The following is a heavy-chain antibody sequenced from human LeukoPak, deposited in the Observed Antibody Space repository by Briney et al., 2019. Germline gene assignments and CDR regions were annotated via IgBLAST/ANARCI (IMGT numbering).Heavy chain of an antibody. CDR3: AKSRVTTYWHFDL. Sequence: PGGSLGLSCTASGFTFNNYAMNWVRQAPGKGLEWVSVISDNGGSTYSADSVKGRFTISRDNSKNTLFLQMNSLRAEDTAVYYCAKSRVTTYWHFDLWGRGTLVTVSS. J-gene: IGHJ2*01. D-gene: IGHD4-17*01. CDR2: ISDNGGST. CDR1: GFTFNNYA. V-gene: IGHV3-23*01.